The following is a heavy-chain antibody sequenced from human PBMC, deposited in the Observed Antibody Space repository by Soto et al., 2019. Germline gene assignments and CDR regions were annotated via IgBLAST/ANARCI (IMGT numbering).Heavy chain of an antibody. V-gene: IGHV3-74*01. CDR2: INSDGSST. D-gene: IGHD6-19*01. CDR3: ASVGYSSGWYFNWFDP. J-gene: IGHJ5*02. Sequence: EVQLVESGGGLVQPGGSLRLSCAASGFTFSSYWMHWVRQAPGKGLVWVSRINSDGSSTSYADSVKGRFTISRDNAKNTLYLQMNSRRAEDTAVYYCASVGYSSGWYFNWFDPWGRGTLVTVSS. CDR1: GFTFSSYW.